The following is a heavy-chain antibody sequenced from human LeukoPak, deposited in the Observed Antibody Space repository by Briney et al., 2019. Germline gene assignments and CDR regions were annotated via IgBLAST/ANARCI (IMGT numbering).Heavy chain of an antibody. Sequence: PSETLSLTCTVSGGSISSYYWSWIRQPPGKGLEWIGYIYYSGSTNYNPSLKSRVTISVDTSKNQFSLKLSSVTAADTAVYYCARALLYKSGAFDIWGQGTMVTVSS. CDR1: GGSISSYY. CDR3: ARALLYKSGAFDI. V-gene: IGHV4-59*01. J-gene: IGHJ3*02. CDR2: IYYSGST. D-gene: IGHD2-2*02.